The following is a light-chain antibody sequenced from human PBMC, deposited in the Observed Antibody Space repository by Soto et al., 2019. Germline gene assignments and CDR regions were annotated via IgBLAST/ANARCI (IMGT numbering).Light chain of an antibody. J-gene: IGKJ1*01. CDR1: QSIGIW. CDR2: DAS. V-gene: IGKV1-5*01. Sequence: DIQLTQSPSTLSLSVGDRATITCRASQSIGIWMAWYQQKPGKAPKLLTFDASRLASGVPSRFSGSGSGTEFTLIISSLQPDDFVAYYCQQYNNCYPVTFGQGTRVDIK. CDR3: QQYNNCYPVT.